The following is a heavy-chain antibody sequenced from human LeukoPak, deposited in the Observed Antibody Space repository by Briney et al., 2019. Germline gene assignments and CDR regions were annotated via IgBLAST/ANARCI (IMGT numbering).Heavy chain of an antibody. D-gene: IGHD3-22*01. V-gene: IGHV3-20*04. J-gene: IGHJ6*03. CDR1: GFTFDDYG. Sequence: AGGSLRLSCAASGFTFDDYGMSWVRQAPGKGLEWVSGINWNGGSTGYADSVKGRFTISRDNAKNSLYLQMNSLRAEDTALYYWARFGVGDSSGYYYGGSYYYMDVWGKGTTVTVSS. CDR2: INWNGGST. CDR3: ARFGVGDSSGYYYGGSYYYMDV.